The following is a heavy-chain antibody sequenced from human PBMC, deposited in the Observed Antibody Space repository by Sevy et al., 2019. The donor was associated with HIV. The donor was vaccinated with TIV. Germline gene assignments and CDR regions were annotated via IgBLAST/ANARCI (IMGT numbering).Heavy chain of an antibody. D-gene: IGHD1-7*01. CDR1: GFTFSKYS. CDR3: ARDDGNYYFHY. J-gene: IGHJ4*02. Sequence: AGGSLRLSCAASGFTFSKYSMSWVRQPPGKGLEWVSTLSFGCGEINHADSVKGRFTISRDNAKNSLYLQMNSLRAEDTAVYFCARDDGNYYFHYWGQGTLVTVSS. V-gene: IGHV3-21*01. CDR2: LSFGCGEI.